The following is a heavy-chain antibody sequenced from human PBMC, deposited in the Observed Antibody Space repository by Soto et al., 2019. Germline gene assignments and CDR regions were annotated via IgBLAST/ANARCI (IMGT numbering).Heavy chain of an antibody. CDR1: GGSISSSSYY. D-gene: IGHD2-2*01. J-gene: IGHJ6*02. CDR3: ARQSFCISTSCYAYYYYGMDV. Sequence: SETLSLTCTVSGGSISSSSYYWGWIRQPQKKGLEWIGSIYYSGSTYYIPSLKSRVTISVDTSKNLFSLKLSSVTAADTAVYYCARQSFCISTSCYAYYYYGMDVWGQGTTVT. V-gene: IGHV4-39*01. CDR2: IYYSGST.